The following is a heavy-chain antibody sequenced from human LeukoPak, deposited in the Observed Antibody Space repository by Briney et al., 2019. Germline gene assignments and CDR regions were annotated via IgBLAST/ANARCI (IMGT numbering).Heavy chain of an antibody. J-gene: IGHJ4*02. CDR2: IYYSGST. Sequence: SGTLSLTCTVSGGYISSYYWSWLRQPPGKGVEGIGYIYYSGSTNYNPSLKSRVTISVDSSKNHFSLKLTPVTATDTAVYYGARHLFGSGYYPDYWGQGTLVTVSS. CDR1: GGYISSYY. D-gene: IGHD3-22*01. V-gene: IGHV4-59*08. CDR3: ARHLFGSGYYPDY.